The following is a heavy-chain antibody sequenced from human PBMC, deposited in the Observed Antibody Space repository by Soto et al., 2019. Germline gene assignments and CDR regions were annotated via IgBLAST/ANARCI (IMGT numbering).Heavy chain of an antibody. Sequence: QVHLQESGPRLVKPSGTLSLTCAVSGGSISSSNWWSWVRQPPGKGLEWIGEIYHTGSTNYNPSLKSRVTISIDKSKNQVSLKLTSVTAADTAVYYCARGIRYSGSGSIDYWGQGTLVTVSS. V-gene: IGHV4-4*02. J-gene: IGHJ4*02. CDR3: ARGIRYSGSGSIDY. CDR1: GGSISSSNW. D-gene: IGHD3-10*01. CDR2: IYHTGST.